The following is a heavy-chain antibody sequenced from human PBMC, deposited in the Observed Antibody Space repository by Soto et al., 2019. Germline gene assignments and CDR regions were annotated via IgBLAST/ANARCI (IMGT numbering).Heavy chain of an antibody. CDR1: GFTFSTFA. CDR3: AKDQVQLERHLTPPEDWFDP. Sequence: GGSLRLSCAASGFTFSTFAMSWVRQAPGKGLEWVSGISSGAGRNTYYADSVRGRFTISRDNSRNTLYLQMNSLRADDTAVYFCAKDQVQLERHLTPPEDWFDPWGQGTLVTVSS. J-gene: IGHJ5*02. CDR2: ISSGAGRNT. D-gene: IGHD1-1*01. V-gene: IGHV3-23*01.